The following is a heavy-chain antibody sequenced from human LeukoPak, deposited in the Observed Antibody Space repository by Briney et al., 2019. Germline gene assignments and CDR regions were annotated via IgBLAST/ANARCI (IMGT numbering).Heavy chain of an antibody. J-gene: IGHJ4*02. D-gene: IGHD3-22*01. CDR2: ISSSNSFI. V-gene: IGHV3-21*01. Sequence: GGSLRLSCAASGFTFRSYSMNWVRQAPGKGPEWVSSISSSNSFIYYADSVKGRFTISRDNANNSLYLQMNSLRADDTAVYYCAREDSSGYYPDYWGQGTLVTVSS. CDR1: GFTFRSYS. CDR3: AREDSSGYYPDY.